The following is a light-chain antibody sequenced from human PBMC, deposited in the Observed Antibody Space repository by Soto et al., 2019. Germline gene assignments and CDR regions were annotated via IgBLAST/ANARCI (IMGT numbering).Light chain of an antibody. CDR3: KQSKNRPLT. J-gene: IGKJ4*01. CDR2: GAS. CDR1: HRVSSY. Sequence: SNSAAAVSLSPGERDTLSCRASHRVSSYLDWYQQRPGQAPRLLIYGASTRATGIPDRFSGSASGTEFTLTISSLQSEDVGVYYCKQSKNRPLTFGGGTKVDIK. V-gene: IGKV3-15*01.